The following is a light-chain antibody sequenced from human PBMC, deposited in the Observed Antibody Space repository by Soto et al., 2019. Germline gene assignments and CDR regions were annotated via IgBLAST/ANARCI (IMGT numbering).Light chain of an antibody. J-gene: IGLJ1*01. CDR1: SSDVGGYNY. V-gene: IGLV2-14*01. CDR3: SSYTSSSTPYV. Sequence: QSALTQPASVSGSPGQSITISCTGTSSDVGGYNYVSWYQQHPGKVPKLMIYEVSNRPSGVSNRFSGSKSGTTASLTISGLQAEDEADYYCSSYTSSSTPYVFGTGTQLTVL. CDR2: EVS.